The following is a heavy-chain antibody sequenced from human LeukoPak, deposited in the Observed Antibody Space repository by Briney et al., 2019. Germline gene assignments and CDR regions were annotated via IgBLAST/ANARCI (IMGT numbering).Heavy chain of an antibody. D-gene: IGHD5-12*01. CDR1: GFTFSRYE. V-gene: IGHV3-48*03. CDR3: ARDESLFRSIFPDYYGMDV. J-gene: IGHJ6*02. CDR2: ISSGGSNI. Sequence: GGSLRLSCAASGFTFSRYEVNWVRQAPGKGLEWVSYISSGGSNIYYSDSVKGRFTISRDNAKISLYLQMDSLRVEDTAVYYCARDESLFRSIFPDYYGMDVWGQGTTVTVSS.